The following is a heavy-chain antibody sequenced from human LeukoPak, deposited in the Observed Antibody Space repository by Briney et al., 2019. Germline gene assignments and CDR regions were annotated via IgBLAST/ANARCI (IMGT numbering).Heavy chain of an antibody. V-gene: IGHV4-39*02. D-gene: IGHD3-3*01. CDR2: IYYSGST. J-gene: IGHJ5*02. CDR1: SGSISSSSYY. CDR3: AREDYTISEEWFDP. Sequence: SETLSLTCTVSSGSISSSSYYWGWIRQPPGKGLEWIGSIYYSGSTYYNPSLKSRVTISVDTSKNQFSLKLSSVTAADTAVYYCAREDYTISEEWFDPWGQGTLVTVSS.